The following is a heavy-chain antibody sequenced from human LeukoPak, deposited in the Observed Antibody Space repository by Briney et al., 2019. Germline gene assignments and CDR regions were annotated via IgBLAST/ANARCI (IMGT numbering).Heavy chain of an antibody. J-gene: IGHJ2*01. D-gene: IGHD6-13*01. CDR1: GFTFDDYG. CDR3: AKGGAAADNYWYFDL. CDR2: ISWNRGSI. Sequence: GGSLRFSCAASGFTFDDYGMHWVRQAPGKGLEWVRQAPGNGLEWVSGISWNRGSIGYADSVKGRFTISRDTAKNSLYLQMNSLRPEDTALYYCAKGGAAADNYWYFDLWGRGTLVTVSS. V-gene: IGHV3-9*01.